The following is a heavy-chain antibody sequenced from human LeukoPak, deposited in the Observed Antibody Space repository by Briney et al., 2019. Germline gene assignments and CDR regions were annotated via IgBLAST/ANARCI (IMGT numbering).Heavy chain of an antibody. CDR3: ARGFDILTGSLLLEDAFDI. CDR1: GYTFTSYY. CDR2: INPGGGST. Sequence: ASVKVSCKASGYTFTSYYMHWVRQAPGQGLEWMGIINPGGGSTNYAQKFQGRVTMTRDTSTSTVYMELSSLRSEDTAVYYCARGFDILTGSLLLEDAFDIWGQGTMVTVSS. D-gene: IGHD3-9*01. J-gene: IGHJ3*02. V-gene: IGHV1-46*01.